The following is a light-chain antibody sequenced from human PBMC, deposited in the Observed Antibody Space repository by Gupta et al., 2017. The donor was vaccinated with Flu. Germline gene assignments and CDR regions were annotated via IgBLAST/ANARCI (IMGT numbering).Light chain of an antibody. CDR3: QHYVNWPLT. J-gene: IGKJ4*01. CDR2: GAF. Sequence: EVVMTQFPATLSVSPGERATLSCRASQSVTNNWLAWYQQKPGQAPRLLIYGAFIRATGIPARFSGSGSGTDFTLTISSLESEDYAVYYCQHYVNWPLTFGRGTKVEIK. V-gene: IGKV3-15*01. CDR1: QSVTNN.